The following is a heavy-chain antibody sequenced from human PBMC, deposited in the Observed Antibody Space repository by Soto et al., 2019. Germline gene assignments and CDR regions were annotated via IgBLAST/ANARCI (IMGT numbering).Heavy chain of an antibody. CDR3: ARPFWYVDEYFQP. J-gene: IGHJ1*01. CDR2: ISSSSSYI. Sequence: GGSLRLSCAASGFTFSSYSMNWVRQAPGKGLEWVSSISSSSSYIYYADSVKGRFTISRDNAKNSLYLQMNSLRAEDTAVYYCARPFWYVDEYFQPWGQGTLVTVSS. V-gene: IGHV3-21*01. CDR1: GFTFSSYS. D-gene: IGHD6-13*01.